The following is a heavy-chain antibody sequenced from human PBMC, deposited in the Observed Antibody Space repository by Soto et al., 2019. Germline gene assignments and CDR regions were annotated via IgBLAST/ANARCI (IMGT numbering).Heavy chain of an antibody. J-gene: IGHJ6*02. CDR3: AGLCGSGSSKGSLGMDV. V-gene: IGHV1-18*01. Sequence: QVQLVQSGAEVKKPGASVKVSCKASGYTFTSYGISWVRQAPGQGLEWMGWISAYNGNTNYAQKLQGRVTMTTDTSTSTAYMELRRLRSADTAVYYCAGLCGSGSSKGSLGMDVWGQGTTVTVSS. CDR2: ISAYNGNT. CDR1: GYTFTSYG. D-gene: IGHD3-10*01.